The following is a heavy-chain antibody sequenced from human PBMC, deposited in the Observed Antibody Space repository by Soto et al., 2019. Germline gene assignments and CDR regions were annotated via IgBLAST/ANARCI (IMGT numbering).Heavy chain of an antibody. D-gene: IGHD1-20*01. Sequence: APVQVSCKASGYTFTSYYMHWVRQAPGQGLEWMGIINPSGGSTSYAQNFQGIVTMTRDTSTSTVYMVLRSLRSEDTAVYYCAREGVTGSDLCYSYCYGMEAWGQVTTVNVSS. V-gene: IGHV1-46*01. CDR3: AREGVTGSDLCYSYCYGMEA. J-gene: IGHJ6*01. CDR1: GYTFTSYY. CDR2: INPSGGST.